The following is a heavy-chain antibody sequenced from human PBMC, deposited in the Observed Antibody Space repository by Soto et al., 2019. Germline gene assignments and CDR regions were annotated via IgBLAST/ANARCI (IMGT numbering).Heavy chain of an antibody. CDR3: ARSVGYFYFISVLQFSFFGYYHDGMDV. CDR2: IIPIFGTA. CDR1: GGTFSSYA. V-gene: IGHV1-69*13. J-gene: IGHJ6*02. Sequence: ASVKVSCKASGGTFSSYAISWVRQAPGQGLEWMGGIIPIFGTANYAQKFQGRVTITADESTSTAYMELSSLRSEDTAVYYCARSVGYFYFISVLQFSFFGYYHDGMDVWAQGTTVPGS. D-gene: IGHD3-3*01.